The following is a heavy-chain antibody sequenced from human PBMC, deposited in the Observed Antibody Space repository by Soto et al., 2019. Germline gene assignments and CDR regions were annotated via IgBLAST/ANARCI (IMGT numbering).Heavy chain of an antibody. Sequence: EVQLLESGGGLVQPGGSLRLSCAATGFSFSTFAMSWVRQAPGKGLEWVSAISGDGSTTYYVDSVKGRFTISRDNSRNTLYLQMNSLRVEDTALYSCAKEPLAQGRGWYADNWGQGTLVTVSS. CDR2: ISGDGSTT. CDR3: AKEPLAQGRGWYADN. CDR1: GFSFSTFA. V-gene: IGHV3-23*01. J-gene: IGHJ4*02. D-gene: IGHD6-19*01.